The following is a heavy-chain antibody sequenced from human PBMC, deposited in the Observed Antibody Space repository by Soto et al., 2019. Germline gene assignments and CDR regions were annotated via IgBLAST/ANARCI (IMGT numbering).Heavy chain of an antibody. CDR3: ARDYGDSYGDAFDI. CDR2: IYYSGST. J-gene: IGHJ3*02. V-gene: IGHV4-39*02. CDR1: GGSISSRSYY. D-gene: IGHD4-17*01. Sequence: PSETLSLTCTVSGGSISSRSYYWAWIRQPPGKGLEWIGSIYYSGSTYYNPSLKSRVTISVDTSKNQFSLKLRSVTAADTAVHFCARDYGDSYGDAFDIWGQGTMVTVSS.